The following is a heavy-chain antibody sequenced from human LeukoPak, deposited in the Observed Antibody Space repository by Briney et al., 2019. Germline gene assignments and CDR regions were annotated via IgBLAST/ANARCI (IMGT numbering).Heavy chain of an antibody. CDR3: ARSIRGYSSGWYYFDY. Sequence: SETLSLTCTVSGGSISSYYWSWIRQPPGKGLQWIGYIYYSGSTNYNPSLTSRVTISVDTSKNQFSVKLSSVTAADTAVYYCARSIRGYSSGWYYFDYWGQGTLITVSS. CDR2: IYYSGST. D-gene: IGHD6-19*01. J-gene: IGHJ4*02. V-gene: IGHV4-59*12. CDR1: GGSISSYY.